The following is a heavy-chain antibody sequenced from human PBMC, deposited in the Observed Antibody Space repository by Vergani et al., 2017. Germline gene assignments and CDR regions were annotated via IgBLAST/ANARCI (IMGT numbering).Heavy chain of an antibody. J-gene: IGHJ5*02. V-gene: IGHV1-46*03. Sequence: QVQLVQSGAEVKKPGASVKVSCKASGYTFTSYYMHWVRQAPGQGLEWMGIINPSGGSTSYAQMFRGRVTMNRDTSTSAVYMELSSLRSEDPAVYYCARGGFVTITMVRGVIITDSFYPWERGTLVIVSS. CDR1: GYTFTSYY. CDR3: ARGGFVTITMVRGVIITDSFYP. D-gene: IGHD3-10*01. CDR2: INPSGGST.